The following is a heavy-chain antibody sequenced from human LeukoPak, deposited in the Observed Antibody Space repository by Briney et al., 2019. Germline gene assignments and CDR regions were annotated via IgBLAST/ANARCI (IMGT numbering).Heavy chain of an antibody. V-gene: IGHV1-2*02. CDR1: GYTFTGYY. CDR2: INPTSGGT. Sequence: ASVKVSCKASGYTFTGYYLHWVRQGPGQGLELMGWINPTSGGTKYAQKVQGRITMTRDTSISTAYMELSTLRSDDTDVYYCARPYSSSLGKYYFDYWGQGTLVTVSS. CDR3: ARPYSSSLGKYYFDY. J-gene: IGHJ4*02. D-gene: IGHD6-13*01.